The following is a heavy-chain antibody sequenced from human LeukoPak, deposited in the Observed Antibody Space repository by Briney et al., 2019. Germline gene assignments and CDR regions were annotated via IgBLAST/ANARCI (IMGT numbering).Heavy chain of an antibody. CDR3: ARGYDGSGYYYRNWYFDF. Sequence: SETLSLTCTVSGGSISSYYWSWIRQPPGKGLEWIGYIYYSGSTNYNPSLKSRVTISVDTSKNQFSLKLSSVTAADTAVYYCARGYDGSGYYYRNWYFDFWGRGTLVTVSS. D-gene: IGHD3-22*01. CDR2: IYYSGST. V-gene: IGHV4-59*08. CDR1: GGSISSYY. J-gene: IGHJ2*01.